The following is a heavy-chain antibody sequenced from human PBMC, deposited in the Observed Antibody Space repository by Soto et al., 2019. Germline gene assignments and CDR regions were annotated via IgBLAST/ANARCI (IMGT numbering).Heavy chain of an antibody. V-gene: IGHV4-59*01. Sequence: SETLSLTCTVSGGSISSYYWSWIRQPPGKGLERIGYIYYSGSTNYNPSLKSRVTISVDTSKNQFSLKLSSVTAADTAVYYCARGSAYYDSFYGMDVWGQGTTVTVSS. CDR2: IYYSGST. J-gene: IGHJ6*02. CDR3: ARGSAYYDSFYGMDV. D-gene: IGHD3-22*01. CDR1: GGSISSYY.